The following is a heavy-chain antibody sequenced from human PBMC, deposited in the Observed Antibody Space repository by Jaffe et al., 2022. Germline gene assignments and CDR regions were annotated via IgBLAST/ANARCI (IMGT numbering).Heavy chain of an antibody. V-gene: IGHV4-34*01. CDR1: GGSFSGYY. CDR3: ARGRKKKSSTYWYFDL. Sequence: QVQLQQWGAGLLKPSETLSLTCAVYGGSFSGYYWSWIRQPPGKGLEWIGEINHSGSTNYNPSLKSRVTISVDTSKNQFSLKLSSVTAADTAVYYCARGRKKKSSTYWYFDLWGRGTLVTVSS. CDR2: INHSGST. J-gene: IGHJ2*01. D-gene: IGHD6-19*01.